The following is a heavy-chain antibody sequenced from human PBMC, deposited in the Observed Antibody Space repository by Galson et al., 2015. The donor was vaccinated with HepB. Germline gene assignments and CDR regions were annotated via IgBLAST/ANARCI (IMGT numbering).Heavy chain of an antibody. CDR1: GYTFTSYG. CDR2: ITTYNGNT. CDR3: ARTVAGYFDY. D-gene: IGHD6-19*01. Sequence: SVKVSCKASGYTFTSYGISWVRQAPGQGLEWMGWITTYNGNTNYAQKLLGRVSMTTDTSTSTAYMELRSLRSDDTAVYYCARTVAGYFDYWGQGTLVTVSS. J-gene: IGHJ4*02. V-gene: IGHV1-18*01.